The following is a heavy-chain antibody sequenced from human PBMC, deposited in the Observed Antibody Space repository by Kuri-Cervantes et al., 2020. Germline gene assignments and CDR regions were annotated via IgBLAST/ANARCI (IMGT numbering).Heavy chain of an antibody. CDR3: ASAGYCSGGSCYLANWFDP. J-gene: IGHJ5*02. CDR1: GGSVNSGSYY. CDR2: IYTRGST. V-gene: IGHV4-61*01. Sequence: SETLSLTCSLSGGSVNSGSYYWSWIRQPPGKGLEWIGYIYTRGSTNYDPSLKSRVTISADTSRNQFSLKLSSVTAADTAVYYCASAGYCSGGSCYLANWFDPWGQGTLVTVSS. D-gene: IGHD2-15*01.